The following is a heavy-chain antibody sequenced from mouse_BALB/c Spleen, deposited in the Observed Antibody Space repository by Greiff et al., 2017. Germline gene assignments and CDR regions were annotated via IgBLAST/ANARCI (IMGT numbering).Heavy chain of an antibody. CDR2: ILPGSGST. D-gene: IGHD1-1*01. Sequence: VQLQQSGAELMKPGASVKISCKATGYTFSSYWIEWVKQRPGHGLEWIGEILPGSGSTNYNEKFKGKATFTADTSSNTAYMQLSSLTSEDSAVYYCARPFMDTTVVSKDYWGQGTTLTVSS. J-gene: IGHJ2*01. CDR1: GYTFSSYW. V-gene: IGHV1-9*01. CDR3: ARPFMDTTVVSKDY.